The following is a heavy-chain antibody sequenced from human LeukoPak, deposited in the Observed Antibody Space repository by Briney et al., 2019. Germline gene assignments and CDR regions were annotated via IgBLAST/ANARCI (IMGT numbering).Heavy chain of an antibody. Sequence: SETLSLTCAVYGGSFSGYYWGWIRQPPGKGLEWIGSIYYSGSTYYNPSLKSRVTISVDTSKNQFSLKLSSVTAADTAVYYCARPPNYYDSSGSGYFQHWGQGTLVTVSS. CDR1: GGSFSGYY. J-gene: IGHJ1*01. D-gene: IGHD3-22*01. CDR2: IYYSGST. V-gene: IGHV4-39*01. CDR3: ARPPNYYDSSGSGYFQH.